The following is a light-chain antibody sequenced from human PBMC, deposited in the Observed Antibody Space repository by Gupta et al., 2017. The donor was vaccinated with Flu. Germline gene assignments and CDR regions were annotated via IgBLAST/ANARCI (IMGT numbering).Light chain of an antibody. Sequence: VTISCTGSNSDVGSNNYVSWHQHPAANANNLMNYDVRRRPAGLHDRFCGSKSGNTASLTISGRPEEEGADYYSGSYAGNDTVMFGGGTKLTVL. J-gene: IGLJ3*02. CDR1: NSDVGSNNY. V-gene: IGLV2-11*01. CDR2: DVR. CDR3: GSYAGNDTVM.